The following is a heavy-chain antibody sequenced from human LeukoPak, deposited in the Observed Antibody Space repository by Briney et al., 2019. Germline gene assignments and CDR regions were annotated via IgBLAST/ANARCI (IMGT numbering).Heavy chain of an antibody. Sequence: GGSLRLSCAASGFTFSSYAMSWVRQAPGKGLEWVSGISGSGGSTYYADFVKGRFTISRDNSKNTLYLQMNSLRAEDTAVYYCAKDNGDWFGAFGIWGQGTMVTVSS. D-gene: IGHD3-10*01. V-gene: IGHV3-23*01. CDR2: ISGSGGST. CDR1: GFTFSSYA. CDR3: AKDNGDWFGAFGI. J-gene: IGHJ3*02.